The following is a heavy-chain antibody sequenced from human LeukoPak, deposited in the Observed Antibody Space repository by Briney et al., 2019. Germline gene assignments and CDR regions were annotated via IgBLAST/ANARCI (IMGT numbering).Heavy chain of an antibody. CDR1: GGSISSYY. V-gene: IGHV4-59*01. J-gene: IGHJ6*03. CDR2: IYYSGST. CDR3: ARARGGSGKYYYYYYMDV. D-gene: IGHD3-10*01. Sequence: SETLSLTCTVSGGSISSYYWSWIRQPPGKGLEWIGYIYYSGSTNYNPSLKIRVTISVDTSKNQFSLKLSSVTAADTAVYYCARARGGSGKYYYYYYMDVWGKGTTVTISS.